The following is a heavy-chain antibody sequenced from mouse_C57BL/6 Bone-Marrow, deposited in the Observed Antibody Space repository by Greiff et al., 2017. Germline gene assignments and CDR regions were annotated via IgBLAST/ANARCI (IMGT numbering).Heavy chain of an antibody. J-gene: IGHJ1*03. D-gene: IGHD1-1*01. V-gene: IGHV7-3*01. CDR1: GFTFTDYY. Sequence: EVKLKESGGGLVQPGGSLSLSCAASGFTFTDYYMSWVRQPPGKALEWLGFICNKANGYTTEFSASGTGRLNIPSDNPQSILYLQMNALRAEDSATYYVARYPHYDGSGCWYFDVWGTGTTVTVSS. CDR3: ARYPHYDGSGCWYFDV. CDR2: ICNKANGYTT.